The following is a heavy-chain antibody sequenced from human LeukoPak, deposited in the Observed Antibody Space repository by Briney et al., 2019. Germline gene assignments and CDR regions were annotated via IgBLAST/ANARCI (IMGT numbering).Heavy chain of an antibody. D-gene: IGHD1-26*01. V-gene: IGHV4-4*02. CDR1: GGSISSSNW. CDR3: ASTGYSGSSGWFDP. CDR2: IYHSGST. Sequence: PSGTLSLTCAVSGGSISSSNWWSWVRQPPGKGLEWIGEIYHSGSTNYNPSLKSQVTISVDKSKNQFSLKLSSVTAADTAVYYCASTGYSGSSGWFDPWGQGTLVTVSS. J-gene: IGHJ5*02.